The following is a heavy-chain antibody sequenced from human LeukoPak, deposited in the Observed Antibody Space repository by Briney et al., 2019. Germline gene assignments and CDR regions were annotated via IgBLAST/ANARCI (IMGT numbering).Heavy chain of an antibody. D-gene: IGHD3-22*01. CDR2: ITSRGEGT. CDR1: EFTFSIYA. V-gene: IGHV3-23*01. J-gene: IGHJ4*02. Sequence: PGGSLRLSCAASEFTFSIYAVSWVRQAPGKGLEWVSSITSRGEGTWYAGSVKGRFTISRDNAKNTLYLQMNSLRAEDTAVYYCTRDRPNYYGSDGHYYRRNGDYWGQGTLVTVSS. CDR3: TRDRPNYYGSDGHYYRRNGDY.